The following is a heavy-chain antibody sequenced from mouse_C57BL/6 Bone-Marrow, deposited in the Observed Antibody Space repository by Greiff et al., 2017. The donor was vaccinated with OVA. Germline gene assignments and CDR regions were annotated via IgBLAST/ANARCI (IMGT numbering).Heavy chain of an antibody. V-gene: IGHV5-6*01. CDR3: ARRVAY. J-gene: IGHJ3*01. CDR2: ISSGGSYT. Sequence: VQLQQSGGDLVKPGGSLKLSCAASGFTFSSYGMSWVRQTPDKRLEWVATISSGGSYTYYPDSVKGRFTISRDNAKNTLYLQMSSLKSEDTAMYYCARRVAYWGQGTLVTVSA. CDR1: GFTFSSYG.